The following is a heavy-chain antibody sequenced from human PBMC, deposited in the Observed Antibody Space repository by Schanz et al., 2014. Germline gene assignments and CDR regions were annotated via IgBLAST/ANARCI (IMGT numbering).Heavy chain of an antibody. CDR2: ISSTSRAT. Sequence: EVQVVESGGGLVQPGGSLRLSCAASGFTFRSYSMNWVRQAPGKGLEWISYISSTSRATYYADSVKGRFTISRDNAKISLYLQMIRLSAEDTSVYYCAKVAPTASYLDSWGLGTLVTVSS. D-gene: IGHD2-21*02. CDR3: AKVAPTASYLDS. CDR1: GFTFRSYS. V-gene: IGHV3-48*01. J-gene: IGHJ4*02.